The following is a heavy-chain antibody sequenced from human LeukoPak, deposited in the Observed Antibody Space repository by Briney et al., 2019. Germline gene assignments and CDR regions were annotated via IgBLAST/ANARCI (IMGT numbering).Heavy chain of an antibody. Sequence: SETLSLTCTVSGGSISSSYWSWIRQPPGKGLEWIGYIYYTESTTYNPSLKSRVTISVDTSKNQFSLKLRSVTAADTAVYYCARDYGDIPPDWYYDLWGRGTLVTVSS. D-gene: IGHD4-17*01. J-gene: IGHJ2*01. CDR2: IYYTEST. CDR1: GGSISSSY. V-gene: IGHV4-59*01. CDR3: ARDYGDIPPDWYYDL.